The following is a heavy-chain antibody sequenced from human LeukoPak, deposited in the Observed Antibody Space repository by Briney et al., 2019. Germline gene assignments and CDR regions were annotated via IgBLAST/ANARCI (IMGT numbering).Heavy chain of an antibody. V-gene: IGHV4-34*01. D-gene: IGHD4-17*01. Sequence: SETLSLTCVVSGGSFSGYYWSWIRQPPGKWLEWIGEINNSGSTNYNPSLKSRVTISVDTSKNQFSLKLSSVTAADTAVYYCARDGSTVRYYFDYWGQGTLVTVSS. CDR3: ARDGSTVRYYFDY. CDR2: INNSGST. CDR1: GGSFSGYY. J-gene: IGHJ4*02.